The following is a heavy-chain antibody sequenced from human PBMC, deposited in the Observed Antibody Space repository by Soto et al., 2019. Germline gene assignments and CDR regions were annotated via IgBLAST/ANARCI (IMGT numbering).Heavy chain of an antibody. CDR1: GGSISGGVHS. Sequence: QVQLQESGPGLVKPSETLSLTCTVSGGSISGGVHSWSWIRQPPGKGLEWIGHIFDSGSTYYNPSLKSRRDISVDTSKNQFSLRLSSVTAADTAVYYCASEIMPLTNDWYFDLWGRGTLVTVSS. D-gene: IGHD2-8*01. CDR2: IFDSGST. J-gene: IGHJ2*01. CDR3: ASEIMPLTNDWYFDL. V-gene: IGHV4-30-4*01.